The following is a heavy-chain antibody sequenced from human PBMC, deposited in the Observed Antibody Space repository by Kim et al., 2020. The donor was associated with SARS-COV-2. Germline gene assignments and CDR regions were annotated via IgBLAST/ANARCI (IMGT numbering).Heavy chain of an antibody. D-gene: IGHD3-16*01. J-gene: IGHJ4*02. CDR2: INPTTGNT. CDR1: AYTFTSNY. Sequence: ASVKVSCKASAYTFTSNYMHWVRQAPGQGLEWMGVINPTTGNTNAAQKFRGRVTMTRDTSTNTVYMELSSLTSEDTAVYHCAREGVSDAKHFDYWGRGTLVTVSS. V-gene: IGHV1-46*03. CDR3: AREGVSDAKHFDY.